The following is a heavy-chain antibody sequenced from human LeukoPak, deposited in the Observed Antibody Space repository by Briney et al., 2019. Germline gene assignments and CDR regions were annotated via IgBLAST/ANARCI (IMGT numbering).Heavy chain of an antibody. J-gene: IGHJ4*02. CDR2: ISPSGTDI. CDR1: GFTFTDTY. CDR3: ARGISDYVWGSYRYNYFDY. Sequence: GGSLRLSCAVSGFTFTDTYMTWIRQAPGKGLESLSYISPSGTDISYADSVKGRFTIFRDNSKNTLYLQMNSLRAEDTAVYYCARGISDYVWGSYRYNYFDYWGQGTLVTVSS. D-gene: IGHD3-16*02. V-gene: IGHV3-11*01.